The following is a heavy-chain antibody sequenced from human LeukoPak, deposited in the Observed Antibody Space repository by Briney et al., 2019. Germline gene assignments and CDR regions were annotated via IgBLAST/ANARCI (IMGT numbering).Heavy chain of an antibody. CDR2: IVVGSGNT. CDR1: GFTFTSSA. CDR3: ARSLAPDFWSLYYYYYYMDV. J-gene: IGHJ6*03. V-gene: IGHV1-58*02. D-gene: IGHD3-3*01. Sequence: GASVKVSCKASGFTFTSSAMQWVRQARGQRLEWIGWIVVGSGNTNYAQKFQERVTITRDMSTSTAYMELSSLRSEDTAVYYCARSLAPDFWSLYYYYYYMDVWGKGTTVTVSS.